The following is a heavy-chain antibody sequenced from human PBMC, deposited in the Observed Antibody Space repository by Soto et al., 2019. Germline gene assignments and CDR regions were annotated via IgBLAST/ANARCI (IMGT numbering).Heavy chain of an antibody. Sequence: GGSLRLSCAASGFTFSSYSMNWVRQAPGKGLEWVSYISSSSSTIYYADSVKGRFTISRDNAKNSLYLQMNSLRAEDTAVYYCARDIHYDILTGPLYYFDYWGQGTLVTVSS. CDR3: ARDIHYDILTGPLYYFDY. J-gene: IGHJ4*02. CDR2: ISSSSSTI. D-gene: IGHD3-9*01. V-gene: IGHV3-48*01. CDR1: GFTFSSYS.